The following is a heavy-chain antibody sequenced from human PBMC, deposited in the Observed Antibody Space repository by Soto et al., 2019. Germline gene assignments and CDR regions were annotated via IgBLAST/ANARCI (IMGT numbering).Heavy chain of an antibody. V-gene: IGHV4-34*01. Sequence: QVQLQQWGAGLLKPSETLSLTCAVYGGSFSGYYWSWIRQPPGKGLEWIGEINHSGSTNYNPSLKSRVTISVDTSKNQFSLKLSSVTAADTAVYYCARGPTPKYSGYDHNGGAFDYWGQGTLVTVSS. CDR2: INHSGST. D-gene: IGHD5-12*01. CDR1: GGSFSGYY. J-gene: IGHJ4*02. CDR3: ARGPTPKYSGYDHNGGAFDY.